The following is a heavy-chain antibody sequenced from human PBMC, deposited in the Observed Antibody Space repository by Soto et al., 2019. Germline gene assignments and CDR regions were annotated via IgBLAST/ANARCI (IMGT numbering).Heavy chain of an antibody. CDR3: AREVPAARDAFDI. Sequence: ASVKVSCKASGGTFSSYTISWVRQAPGQGLEWMGRIIPILGIANYAQKFQGRVTITTDKSTSTAYMELSSLRSEDTAVYYCAREVPAARDAFDIWGQGTMVTDSS. CDR1: GGTFSSYT. J-gene: IGHJ3*02. D-gene: IGHD2-2*01. CDR2: IIPILGIA. V-gene: IGHV1-69*04.